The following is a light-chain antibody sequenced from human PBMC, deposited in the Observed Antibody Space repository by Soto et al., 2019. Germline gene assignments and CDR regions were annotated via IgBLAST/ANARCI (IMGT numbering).Light chain of an antibody. CDR1: QTISSW. V-gene: IGKV1-5*03. CDR2: KAS. CDR3: QHYNSYSEA. Sequence: DIQMTQSPSTLSGSVGDRVTITCRASQTISSWLAWYQQKTGKAPKLLIYKASTLKSGVPSRLSGSGSGTEFTLTISSLQPDEFATYYCQHYNSYSEAFGQGTKVDIK. J-gene: IGKJ1*01.